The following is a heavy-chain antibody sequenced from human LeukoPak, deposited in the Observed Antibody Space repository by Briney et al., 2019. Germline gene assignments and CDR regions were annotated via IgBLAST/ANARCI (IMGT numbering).Heavy chain of an antibody. Sequence: SGPTLLKPTQTLTLTCTFSGFSLSTTGVGVGWIRQPPGKALEWLALIYWDDDKRYSPSLKSRLTITKDTSKNQVVLTMTNMDPVDTATYYCAHISTTSGSYWSPGGYWGQGTLVTVSS. CDR1: GFSLSTTGVG. CDR3: AHISTTSGSYWSPGGY. D-gene: IGHD3-10*01. V-gene: IGHV2-5*02. J-gene: IGHJ4*02. CDR2: IYWDDDK.